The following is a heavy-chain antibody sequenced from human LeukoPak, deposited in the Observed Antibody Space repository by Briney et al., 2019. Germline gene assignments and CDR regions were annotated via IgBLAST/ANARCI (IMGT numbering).Heavy chain of an antibody. CDR2: MNPNSANT. CDR1: GYTFTTYD. CDR3: ARVPAGDYYYGMDV. V-gene: IGHV1-8*01. J-gene: IGHJ6*02. Sequence: ASVKVSCKASGYTFTTYDINWVRQAPGHGLEWMGWMNPNSANTGYAQKFQGRVTMTRNTSISTAYMELSSLRSEDTAGYYCARVPAGDYYYGMDVWGQGTTVTVSS. D-gene: IGHD2-2*01.